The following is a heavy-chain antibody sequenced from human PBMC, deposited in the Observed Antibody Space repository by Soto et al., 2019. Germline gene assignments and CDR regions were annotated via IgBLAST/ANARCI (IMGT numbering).Heavy chain of an antibody. Sequence: GGSLRLSCAASGFTFSNYDIHWVRQAPGKGLEWVAVIWYDGSNTYYADSVKGRFTISRDNSKNTLYLQMNSLRAEDTAVYYCARGLQPLDYWGQGTLVTVSS. J-gene: IGHJ4*02. CDR1: GFTFSNYD. CDR2: IWYDGSNT. CDR3: ARGLQPLDY. V-gene: IGHV3-33*01. D-gene: IGHD1-1*01.